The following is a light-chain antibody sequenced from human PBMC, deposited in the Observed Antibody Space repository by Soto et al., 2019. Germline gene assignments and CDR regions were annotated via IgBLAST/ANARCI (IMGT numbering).Light chain of an antibody. V-gene: IGKV1-8*01. CDR1: QGISSY. CDR2: AAS. CDR3: QQYYSYPPT. Sequence: AIRMTQSPSSLSASTGDRVTITCRASQGISSYLAWYQQKPGKAPKLLIYAASTLQSGVPSRFSGSGPGTDFTLTISCLQSEDFATYYCQQYYSYPPTFGGGTKVDIK. J-gene: IGKJ4*01.